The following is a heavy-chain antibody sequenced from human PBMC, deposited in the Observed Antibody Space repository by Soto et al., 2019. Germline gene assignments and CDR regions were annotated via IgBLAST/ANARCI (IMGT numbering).Heavy chain of an antibody. D-gene: IGHD1-7*01. Sequence: SETLSLTCAGYGGSFSGYYWSWIRQPPGKGLEWIGEINHSGSTNYNPSLKSRVTISVDTSKNQFSLKLSSVTAADTAVYYCARVLLYNWNYGWFDPWGQGTLVTVSS. J-gene: IGHJ5*02. CDR2: INHSGST. V-gene: IGHV4-34*01. CDR3: ARVLLYNWNYGWFDP. CDR1: GGSFSGYY.